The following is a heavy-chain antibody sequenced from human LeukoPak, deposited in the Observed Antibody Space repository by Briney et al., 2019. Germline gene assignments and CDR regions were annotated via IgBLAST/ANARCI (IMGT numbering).Heavy chain of an antibody. CDR1: GYPFSSYG. D-gene: IGHD3-10*01. V-gene: IGHV1-18*01. CDR3: ARDLWVRGVIVDYYYYGMDV. J-gene: IGHJ6*02. Sequence: ASVKLSCKASGYPFSSYGMTWVRQAPGQRLEWMGWISAYNGKTDYAQKVQGRVTVTTDTSTSTVYMELRSLRSDDTAVYYCARDLWVRGVIVDYYYYGMDVWGQGTTVTVSS. CDR2: ISAYNGKT.